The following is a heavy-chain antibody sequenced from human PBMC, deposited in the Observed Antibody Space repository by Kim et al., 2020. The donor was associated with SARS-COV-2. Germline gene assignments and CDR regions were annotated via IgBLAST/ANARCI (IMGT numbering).Heavy chain of an antibody. V-gene: IGHV3-23*01. J-gene: IGHJ4*02. CDR3: AKAIAARRIFDY. D-gene: IGHD6-6*01. Sequence: YYADSVKSRFTISRDNSKNTLYLQMTSLRAEDTALYYCAKAIAARRIFDYWGQGTLVTVSS.